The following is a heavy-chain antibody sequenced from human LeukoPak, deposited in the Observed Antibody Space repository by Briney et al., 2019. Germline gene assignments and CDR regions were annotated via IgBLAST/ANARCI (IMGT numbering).Heavy chain of an antibody. J-gene: IGHJ5*02. CDR3: ARVEVVVVPAATYNWFDP. V-gene: IGHV3-21*01. CDR2: ISSSSSYI. D-gene: IGHD2-2*01. Sequence: TGGSLRLSCAASGFTFSSYSMNWVRQAPGKGLEWVSSISSSSSYIYYADSVKGRFTISRDNAKNSLYLQMNSLRAEDTAVYYCARVEVVVVPAATYNWFDPWGQGTLVTASS. CDR1: GFTFSSYS.